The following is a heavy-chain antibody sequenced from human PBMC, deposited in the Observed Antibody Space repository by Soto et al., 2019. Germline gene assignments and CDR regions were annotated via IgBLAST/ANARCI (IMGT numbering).Heavy chain of an antibody. CDR3: VRERAPFDAFDI. V-gene: IGHV3-33*01. CDR2: IWVDGINK. J-gene: IGHJ3*02. Sequence: GGSLRLSCAASGFIFRSYSMHWVRQVPGKGLEWVAVIWVDGINKYYADSVRGRFTISRDNSKNTLYLQMNSLRAEDTALYYCVRERAPFDAFDIWGQGTMVTVSS. CDR1: GFIFRSYS.